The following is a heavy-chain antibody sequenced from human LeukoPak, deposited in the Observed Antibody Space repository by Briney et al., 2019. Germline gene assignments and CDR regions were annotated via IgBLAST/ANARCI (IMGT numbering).Heavy chain of an antibody. J-gene: IGHJ4*02. D-gene: IGHD3-10*01. CDR2: INPDGGGS. Sequence: GGSLRLSCQASGFTFSNYAISWVRQAPGKGLEWVSSINPDGGGSFFADSVKGRFTISRDDSRSVVDLQMNSLSAEDTAVYYCARSGVATCHYWGQGILVTVSS. CDR3: ARSGVATCHY. V-gene: IGHV3-23*01. CDR1: GFTFSNYA.